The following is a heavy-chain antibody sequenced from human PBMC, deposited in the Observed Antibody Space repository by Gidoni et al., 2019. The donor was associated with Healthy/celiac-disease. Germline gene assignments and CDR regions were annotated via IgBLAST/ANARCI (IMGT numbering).Heavy chain of an antibody. V-gene: IGHV4-4*02. D-gene: IGHD3-9*01. CDR3: ARRDILAYAFDI. J-gene: IGHJ3*02. Sequence: GKGLEWIGEIYHSGSTNYNPSLKSRVTISVDKSKNQFSLKLSSVTAADTAVYYCARRDILAYAFDISGQGTMVTVFS. CDR2: IYHSGST.